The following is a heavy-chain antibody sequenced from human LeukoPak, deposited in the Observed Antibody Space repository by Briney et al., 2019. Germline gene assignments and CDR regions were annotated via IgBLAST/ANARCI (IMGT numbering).Heavy chain of an antibody. J-gene: IGHJ6*03. CDR3: ARVYAKEPFYYYYYYMDV. CDR2: IYHSGST. CDR1: GGSISSGSYY. D-gene: IGHD5/OR15-5a*01. Sequence: PSETLSLTCTVSGGSISSGSYYWGWIRQPPGKGLEWIGSIYHSGSTYYNPSLKSRVTISVDTSKNQFSLKLSSVTAADTAVYYCARVYAKEPFYYYYYYMDVWGKGTTVTVSS. V-gene: IGHV4-39*07.